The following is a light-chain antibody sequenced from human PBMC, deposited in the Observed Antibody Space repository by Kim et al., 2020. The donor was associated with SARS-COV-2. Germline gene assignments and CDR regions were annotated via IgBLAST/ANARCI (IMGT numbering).Light chain of an antibody. Sequence: KTVTITCTGNSDSIVRNFVQWYQQRPGSAPTTVIYEDNQRPSGVPARFSASGDTSSNSASLTISGLRTEDEADYYCQSYDPATHWVFGGGTQLTVL. V-gene: IGLV6-57*02. CDR2: EDN. CDR3: QSYDPATHWV. CDR1: SDSIVRNF. J-gene: IGLJ3*02.